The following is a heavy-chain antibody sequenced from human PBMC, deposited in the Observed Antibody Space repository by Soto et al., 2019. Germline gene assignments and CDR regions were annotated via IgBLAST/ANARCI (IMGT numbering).Heavy chain of an antibody. CDR1: GYSFTSTY. CDR3: ALKVVTYYDN. V-gene: IGHV1-46*01. D-gene: IGHD2-21*02. Sequence: QVQLVQSGAEVKKPGASVRISCRASGYSFTSTYVHWVRQAHGQGPEWMGIINPAGVTTYYAQKFQGRLTITSDTSTDTVFMDLNDLTSEDTDVYFCALKVVTYYDNWGQGTLLTVSS. J-gene: IGHJ4*02. CDR2: INPAGVTT.